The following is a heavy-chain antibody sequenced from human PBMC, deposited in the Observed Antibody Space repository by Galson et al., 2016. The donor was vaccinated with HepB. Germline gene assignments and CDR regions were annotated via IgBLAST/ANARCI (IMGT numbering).Heavy chain of an antibody. D-gene: IGHD3-16*02. V-gene: IGHV1-18*01. Sequence: SVKVSCKASGYTFSNYGINWVRQAPGQGPEWMGWLSGYSGNTKYAQKFQARVTMTTDTSTTTAYMELRSLRSDDTAVYYCTRVPNYDYVWVSYRYGYYHGMDVWGQGTTVTVSS. J-gene: IGHJ6*02. CDR2: LSGYSGNT. CDR1: GYTFSNYG. CDR3: TRVPNYDYVWVSYRYGYYHGMDV.